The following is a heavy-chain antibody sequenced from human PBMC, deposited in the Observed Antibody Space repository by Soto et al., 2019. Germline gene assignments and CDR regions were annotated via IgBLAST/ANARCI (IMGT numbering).Heavy chain of an antibody. CDR1: GYSISSGYY. V-gene: IGHV4-38-2*01. Sequence: KPSETLSLTCAVSGYSISSGYYWGWIRQPPGKGLEWIGSIYHGGSTYYNPSLKSRVTISVDTSKNQFSLKLSSVTAADTAVYYCARTGILDAFDIWGQGTMVTVSS. CDR2: IYHGGST. CDR3: ARTGILDAFDI. J-gene: IGHJ3*02.